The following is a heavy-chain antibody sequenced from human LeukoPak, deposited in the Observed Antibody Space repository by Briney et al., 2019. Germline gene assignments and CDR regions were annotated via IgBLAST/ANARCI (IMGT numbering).Heavy chain of an antibody. CDR1: GFTFSSYW. D-gene: IGHD1-26*01. Sequence: GGSLRLSCAASGFTFSSYWMHWVRQASGKGLVWVSRINTDGSSTSYADSVKGRFTISRDNAKNTLYLQMNSLRAEDTAVYYCASSSSGGLLTNSWGQGTLVTVSS. J-gene: IGHJ4*02. V-gene: IGHV3-74*01. CDR3: ASSSSGGLLTNS. CDR2: INTDGSST.